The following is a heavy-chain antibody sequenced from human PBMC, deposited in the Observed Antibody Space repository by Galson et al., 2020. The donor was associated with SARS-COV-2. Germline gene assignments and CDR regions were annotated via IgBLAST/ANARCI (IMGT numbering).Heavy chain of an antibody. CDR2: ISGSGRTT. CDR3: AKGEGNWYGGGFNY. J-gene: IGHJ4*02. Sequence: GGSLRLSCAASGFTFSSYALSWVRQAPGKGLEWVSGISGSGRTTSYEDSVQGRFTISGDSSKNTLYLHMNSLRAEDTAVYYCAKGEGNWYGGGFNYWGQGTLVTVSS. V-gene: IGHV3-23*01. D-gene: IGHD1-1*01. CDR1: GFTFSSYA.